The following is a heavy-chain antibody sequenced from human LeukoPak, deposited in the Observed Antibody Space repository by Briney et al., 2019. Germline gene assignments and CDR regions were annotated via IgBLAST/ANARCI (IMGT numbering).Heavy chain of an antibody. CDR3: AIDYGDYPDY. V-gene: IGHV4-39*01. D-gene: IGHD4-17*01. CDR2: IYYSGDT. CDR1: GAFIDTTSYY. J-gene: IGHJ4*02. Sequence: PSETLSLTCAVSGAFIDTTSYYCPWLRQPPGKGLEWIGSIYYSGDTHYSPSLKSRLTISADTSKNQFSLKLSSVIAADTAVYYCAIDYGDYPDYWGQGTLVTVSS.